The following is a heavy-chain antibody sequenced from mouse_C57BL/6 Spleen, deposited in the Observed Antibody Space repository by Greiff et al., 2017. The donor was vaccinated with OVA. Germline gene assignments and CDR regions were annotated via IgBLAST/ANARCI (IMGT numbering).Heavy chain of an antibody. CDR3: ARSGDGYFYAMDY. CDR2: INPSTGGT. V-gene: IGHV1-42*01. Sequence: VQLQQSGPELVKPGASVKISCKASGYSFTGYYMNWVKQSPEKSLEWIGEINPSTGGTTYNQKFKAKATLTVDKSSSTAHMQLKSLTSEDSAVYYCARSGDGYFYAMDYWGQGTSVTVSS. J-gene: IGHJ4*01. D-gene: IGHD2-3*01. CDR1: GYSFTGYY.